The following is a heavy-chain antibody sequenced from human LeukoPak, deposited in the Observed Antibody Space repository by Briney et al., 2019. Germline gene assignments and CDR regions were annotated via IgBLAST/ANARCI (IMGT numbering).Heavy chain of an antibody. CDR2: ISSSSYI. J-gene: IGHJ5*02. CDR1: GFTFSSYS. D-gene: IGHD3-3*02. Sequence: GGSLRLSCAASGFTFSSYSMNWVRQAPGKGLEWVSSISSSSYIYYADSVKGRFTISRDNAKNSLYLQMNSLRAEDTAVYYCARDLIYNWSDPWGQGTLVTVSS. CDR3: ARDLIYNWSDP. V-gene: IGHV3-21*01.